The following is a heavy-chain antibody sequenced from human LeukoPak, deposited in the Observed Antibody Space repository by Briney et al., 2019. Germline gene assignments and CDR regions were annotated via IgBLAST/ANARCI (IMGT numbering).Heavy chain of an antibody. J-gene: IGHJ4*02. Sequence: GGSLRLSCAASGFTFSNYGMHWVRQAPGKGLEWVAVISYGGSDKYYADSVKGRFTISRDNSKNTVYLQMNSLRAEDTAVYYCAKDKGSGYYPFDYWGQGTLVTVSS. D-gene: IGHD3-22*01. CDR1: GFTFSNYG. CDR3: AKDKGSGYYPFDY. CDR2: ISYGGSDK. V-gene: IGHV3-30*18.